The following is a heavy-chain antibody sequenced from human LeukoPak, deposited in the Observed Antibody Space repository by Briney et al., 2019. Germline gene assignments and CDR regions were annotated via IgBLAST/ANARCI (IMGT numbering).Heavy chain of an antibody. J-gene: IGHJ4*02. V-gene: IGHV1-69*05. Sequence: SVKVSCKASGGTFSSYAISWVRQAPGQGLEWMGRIIPIFGTANYAQKLQGRVTMTTDTSTSTAYMELRSLRSDDTAVYYCARASARGTYFDYWGQGTLVTVSS. CDR1: GGTFSSYA. CDR2: IIPIFGTA. D-gene: IGHD3-16*01. CDR3: ARASARGTYFDY.